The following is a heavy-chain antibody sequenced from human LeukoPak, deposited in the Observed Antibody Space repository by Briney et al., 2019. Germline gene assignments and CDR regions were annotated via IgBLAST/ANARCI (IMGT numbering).Heavy chain of an antibody. Sequence: PSETLSLTCAVSGGSISSSNWWSWVRQPPGKGLEWVGEIYHSGTTNYNPSLKSRVTISVDKSKNQFSLKLSSVTAENTAVYYCAKRVNYYDSSGHPPDYWGQGTLVTVSS. J-gene: IGHJ4*02. CDR2: IYHSGTT. CDR1: GGSISSSNW. V-gene: IGHV4-4*02. D-gene: IGHD3-22*01. CDR3: AKRVNYYDSSGHPPDY.